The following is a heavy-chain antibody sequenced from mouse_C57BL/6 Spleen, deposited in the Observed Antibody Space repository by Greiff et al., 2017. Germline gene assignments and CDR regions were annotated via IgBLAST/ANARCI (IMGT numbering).Heavy chain of an antibody. CDR3: ASAVEVGYGYFDV. CDR2: IDPSDSYT. D-gene: IGHD1-1*01. CDR1: GFTFTSYW. V-gene: IGHV1-69*01. J-gene: IGHJ1*03. Sequence: QVQLQQPGAELVMPGASVKLSCKASGFTFTSYWMHWVKQRPGQGLEWIGEIDPSDSYTNYNQKFKGKSTLTVDKSSSTAYMQLSSLRYEDAAVYFCASAVEVGYGYFDVWGTGTTVTVSS.